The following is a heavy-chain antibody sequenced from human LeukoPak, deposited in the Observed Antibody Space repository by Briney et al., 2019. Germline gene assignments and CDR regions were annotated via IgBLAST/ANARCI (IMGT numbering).Heavy chain of an antibody. D-gene: IGHD4-17*01. J-gene: IGHJ5*02. CDR1: GYSNSSGYY. CDR2: IYHSGST. CDR3: ARQLTTVTLGWFDP. Sequence: SETLSLTCAVSGYSNSSGYYWGWIRQPPGKGLEWIGSIYHSGSTYYNPSLKSRVTISVDTSKNQFSLKLSSVTAADTAVYYCARQLTTVTLGWFDPWGQGTLVTVSS. V-gene: IGHV4-38-2*01.